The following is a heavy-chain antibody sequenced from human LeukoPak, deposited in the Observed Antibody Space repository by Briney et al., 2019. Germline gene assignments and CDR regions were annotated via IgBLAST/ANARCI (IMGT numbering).Heavy chain of an antibody. CDR2: IYYSGST. V-gene: IGHV4-39*07. CDR1: GGSLSSSSYY. D-gene: IGHD2-2*01. J-gene: IGHJ5*02. Sequence: PSETLSLTCSVSGGSLSSSSYYWGWVRQPPEKGLEWIGSIYYSGSTDYNPSLKSRVTISVDTSKNQFSLKLSSVTAADTAVYYCAIHYTEDIVVGPAASPETRNNWFDPWGQGTLVTVSS. CDR3: AIHYTEDIVVGPAASPETRNNWFDP.